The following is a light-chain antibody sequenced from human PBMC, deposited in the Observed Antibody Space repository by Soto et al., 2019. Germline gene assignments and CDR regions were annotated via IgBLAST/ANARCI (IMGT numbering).Light chain of an antibody. J-gene: IGKJ5*01. CDR2: GAS. V-gene: IGKV3-20*01. CDR3: QQYGSSPIT. Sequence: EIVITQSPATLSVSPGEGATLSCRASQGIGNTLAWYQQKPGQAPRLLISGASSRATGIPDRFSGSGSATDFTLTISRLEPEDFALYYCQQYGSSPITFGQGTRLEIK. CDR1: QGIGNT.